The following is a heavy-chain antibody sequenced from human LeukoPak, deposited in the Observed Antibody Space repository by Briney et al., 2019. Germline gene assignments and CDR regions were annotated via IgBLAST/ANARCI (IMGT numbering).Heavy chain of an antibody. CDR1: GFTLSSYG. Sequence: GGSLRLSCAASGFTLSSYGMSWVRQAPGKGLEWVSGINWNGGSTGYADSVKGRFTISRDNAKNTLYLQMNSLRAEDTALYYCARWTIAVAGVFDYWGQGTLVTVSS. J-gene: IGHJ4*02. D-gene: IGHD6-19*01. CDR2: INWNGGST. CDR3: ARWTIAVAGVFDY. V-gene: IGHV3-20*04.